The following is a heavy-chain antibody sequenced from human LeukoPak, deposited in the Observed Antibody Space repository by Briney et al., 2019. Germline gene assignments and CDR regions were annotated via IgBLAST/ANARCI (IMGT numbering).Heavy chain of an antibody. J-gene: IGHJ4*02. D-gene: IGHD3-10*01. CDR1: GGSISSGGYS. V-gene: IGHV4-30-4*07. CDR3: ASEKDYYGSGYFDC. Sequence: SETLSLTCAVSGGSISSGGYSWSWIRQPPGKGLEWIGYIYYSGSTYYNPSLKSRVTISVDTPKNQFSLKLSSVTAADTAVYYCASEKDYYGSGYFDCWGQGTLVTVSS. CDR2: IYYSGST.